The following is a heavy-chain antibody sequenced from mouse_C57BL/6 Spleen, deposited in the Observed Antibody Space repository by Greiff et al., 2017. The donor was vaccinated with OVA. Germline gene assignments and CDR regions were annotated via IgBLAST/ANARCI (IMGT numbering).Heavy chain of an antibody. CDR1: GYAFTNYL. CDR3: ARHQAGYDYDLYAMDY. CDR2: INPGSGGT. V-gene: IGHV1-54*01. J-gene: IGHJ4*01. D-gene: IGHD2-4*01. Sequence: VQLQQSGAELVRPGTSVKVSCKASGYAFTNYLIEWVKQRPGQGLEWIGVINPGSGGTNYNEKFKGKATLTADKSSSTAYMQLRSLTPEDSAVYFCARHQAGYDYDLYAMDYWGQGTSVTVSS.